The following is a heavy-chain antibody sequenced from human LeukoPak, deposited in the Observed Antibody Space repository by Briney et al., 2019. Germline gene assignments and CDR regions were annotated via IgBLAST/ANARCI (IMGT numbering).Heavy chain of an antibody. D-gene: IGHD3-9*01. Sequence: GGSLRLSCAASRFTFSDYYMSWIRQAPGKGLEWVSYISRSGSTIYYADSVKGRFTISRYNAKNSLYLQMNSLGAEDTAVYYCARGKRYLDPRLFDYWGQGTLVTVSS. CDR3: ARGKRYLDPRLFDY. J-gene: IGHJ4*02. CDR1: RFTFSDYY. CDR2: ISRSGSTI. V-gene: IGHV3-11*01.